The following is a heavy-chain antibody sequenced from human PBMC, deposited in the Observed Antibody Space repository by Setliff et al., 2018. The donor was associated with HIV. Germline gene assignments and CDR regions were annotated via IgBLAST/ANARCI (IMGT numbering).Heavy chain of an antibody. CDR1: GGTFGSYA. CDR2: IIPIVGQT. J-gene: IGHJ3*02. D-gene: IGHD3-10*01. CDR3: ARPSYGPGSPKNNAFDI. V-gene: IGHV1-69*10. Sequence: SVKVSCKASGGTFGSYAIHWVRRAPGQGLEWMGGIIPIVGQTNYAQKFQGRFTITADTSTNTAFMELTSLTSEDTAFYYCARPSYGPGSPKNNAFDIWGQGTMVTVSS.